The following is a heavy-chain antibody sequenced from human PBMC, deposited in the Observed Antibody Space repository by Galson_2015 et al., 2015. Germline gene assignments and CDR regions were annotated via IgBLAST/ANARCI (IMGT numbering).Heavy chain of an antibody. CDR3: ARDGSGEQWLATSFDY. V-gene: IGHV3-30-3*01. Sequence: SLRLSCAASGFTFSSYAMHWVRQAPGKGLEWVAVISYDGSNKYYADSVKGRFTISRDNSKNTLYLQMNSLRAEDTAVYYCARDGSGEQWLATSFDYWGQGTLVTVSS. J-gene: IGHJ4*02. D-gene: IGHD6-19*01. CDR1: GFTFSSYA. CDR2: ISYDGSNK.